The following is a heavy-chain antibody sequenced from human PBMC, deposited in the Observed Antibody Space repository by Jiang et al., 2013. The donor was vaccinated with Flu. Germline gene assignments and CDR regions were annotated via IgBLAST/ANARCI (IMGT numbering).Heavy chain of an antibody. CDR3: ARATFSGTVISYYFDY. J-gene: IGHJ4*02. D-gene: IGHD1-1*01. CDR2: TYYRSKWSN. V-gene: IGHV6-1*01. Sequence: QTLSLTCGISGDSVSSNSAVWNWIRQSPSRGLEWLGRTYYRSKWSNDYAVSVKSRITINSDTSKNQFSLQLNSVIPEDTAVYYCARATFSGTVISYYFDYWGQGTLVTVSS. CDR1: GDSVSSNSAV.